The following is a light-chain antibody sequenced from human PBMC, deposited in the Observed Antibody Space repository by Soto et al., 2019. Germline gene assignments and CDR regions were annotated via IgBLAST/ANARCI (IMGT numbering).Light chain of an antibody. CDR1: QTIYSKD. CDR2: GAS. CDR3: QHYGTSPLT. J-gene: IGKJ5*01. Sequence: EFVLTQSPGTLSLSPGERATLSCRASQTIYSKDLGWYQKKPGQAPRLVIYGASIRATGIPDRFSGSGSGTDFTLTISGLEPEDFAVYYCQHYGTSPLTFFQGTRLDIK. V-gene: IGKV3-20*01.